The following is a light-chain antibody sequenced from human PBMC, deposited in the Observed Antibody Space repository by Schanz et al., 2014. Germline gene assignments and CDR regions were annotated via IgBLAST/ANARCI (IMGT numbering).Light chain of an antibody. CDR2: GAS. V-gene: IGKV3D-20*02. J-gene: IGKJ4*01. CDR1: QSVSSSY. Sequence: VMTQSPATLPVSPGERATVSCRASQSVSSSYLAWYQQKPGQAPRLLIYGASNRATGIPARFSGSGSGTDFTLTISSLEPEDFAVYYCQQRSNWPLTFGGGTKVEIK. CDR3: QQRSNWPLT.